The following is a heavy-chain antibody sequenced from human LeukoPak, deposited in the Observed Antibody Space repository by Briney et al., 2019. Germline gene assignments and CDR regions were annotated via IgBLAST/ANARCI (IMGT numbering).Heavy chain of an antibody. J-gene: IGHJ4*02. CDR2: INPNSGGT. CDR3: ARGEDYSGYDFDY. CDR1: GYTFTGYY. Sequence: GASVKVSCKASGYTFTGYYMHWVRQAPGQGLECMGWINPNSGGTNYAQKFQGRVTMTRDTSISTAYMELSRLRSDDTAVYYCARGEDYSGYDFDYWGQGTLVTVSS. V-gene: IGHV1-2*02. D-gene: IGHD5-12*01.